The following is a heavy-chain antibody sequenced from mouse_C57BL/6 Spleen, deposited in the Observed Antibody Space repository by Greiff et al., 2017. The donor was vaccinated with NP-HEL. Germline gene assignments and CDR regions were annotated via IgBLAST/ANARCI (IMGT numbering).Heavy chain of an antibody. CDR3: ARDGILFAY. CDR1: GYSITSGYY. CDR2: ISYDGSN. D-gene: IGHD1-1*02. Sequence: EVQLVESGPGLVKPSQSLSLTCSVTGYSITSGYYWNWIRQFPGNKLEWMGYISYDGSNNYNPSLKNRISITRDTSKNQFFLKLNSVTTEDTATYYCARDGILFAYWGQGTLVTVSA. J-gene: IGHJ3*01. V-gene: IGHV3-6*01.